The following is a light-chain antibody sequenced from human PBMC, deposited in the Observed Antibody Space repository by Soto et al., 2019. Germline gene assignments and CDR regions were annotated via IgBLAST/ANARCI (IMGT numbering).Light chain of an antibody. CDR2: AAS. V-gene: IGKV1-39*01. CDR1: PSISND. CDR3: QQSYRTLT. J-gene: IGKJ4*01. Sequence: DIQMTQSPSSLSASVGDRVRITCRASPSISNDLNWYQQKPGKAPRLLIYAASSWQSGVPSRFSGSGSGTDFTLTINSLQPEDFAIYYCQQSYRTLTFGGGTKVEIK.